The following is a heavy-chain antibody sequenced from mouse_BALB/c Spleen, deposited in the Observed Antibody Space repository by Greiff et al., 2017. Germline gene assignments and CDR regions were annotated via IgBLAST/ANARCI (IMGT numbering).Heavy chain of an antibody. CDR2: IDPENGNT. V-gene: IGHV14-1*02. J-gene: IGHJ3*01. D-gene: IGHD2-1*01. Sequence: VQLKESGAELVRPGALVKLSCKASGFNIKDYYMHWVKQRPEQGLEWIGWIDPENGNTIYDPKFQGKASITADTSSNTAYLQLSSLTSEDTAVYYCARVGGNCHPFAYWGQGTLVTVSA. CDR3: ARVGGNCHPFAY. CDR1: GFNIKDYY.